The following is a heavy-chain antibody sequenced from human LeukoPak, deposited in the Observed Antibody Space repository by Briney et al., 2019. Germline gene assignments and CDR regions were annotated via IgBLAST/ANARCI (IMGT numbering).Heavy chain of an antibody. CDR3: AQRRAKSATYGFDF. Sequence: YGPTLANTTQTLTLTCSFSRFSLSTTGLGVGWIRQPPGNALEWHALTYRTGVNRSRQSLKSRLTISKDTSKSQVVLTMTNMDPVDTATYYCAQRRAKSATYGFDFWGQGTMVTVSS. V-gene: IGHV2-5*01. CDR1: RFSLSTTGLG. D-gene: IGHD3-3*01. CDR2: TYRTGVN. J-gene: IGHJ3*01.